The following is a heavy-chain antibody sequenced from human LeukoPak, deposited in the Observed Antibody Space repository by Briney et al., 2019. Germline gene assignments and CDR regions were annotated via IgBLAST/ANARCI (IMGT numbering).Heavy chain of an antibody. Sequence: GGSLRPSCAASGFTFSSYEMNWVRQAPGKGLEWVSAMSSSDDGRYYAASVKGRLTISRDNSKNTLYLQMNSLRAEDTAVYYCAKSGYNRFDYWGQGTLVTVSS. D-gene: IGHD5-24*01. J-gene: IGHJ4*02. V-gene: IGHV3-23*01. CDR2: MSSSDDGR. CDR3: AKSGYNRFDY. CDR1: GFTFSSYE.